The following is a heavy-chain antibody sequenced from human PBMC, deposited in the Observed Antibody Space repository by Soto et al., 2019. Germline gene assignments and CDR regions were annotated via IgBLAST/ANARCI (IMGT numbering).Heavy chain of an antibody. J-gene: IGHJ4*02. CDR1: GFTFSSYA. CDR3: AKDSLLRIAVAHGTDDEVPFDY. Sequence: GGSLRLSCAASGFTFSSYAMSWVRQAPGKGLEWVSAISGSGGSTYYADSVKGRFTISRDNSKNTLYLQMNSLRAEDTAVYYCAKDSLLRIAVAHGTDDEVPFDYWGQGTLVTVSS. CDR2: ISGSGGST. D-gene: IGHD6-19*01. V-gene: IGHV3-23*01.